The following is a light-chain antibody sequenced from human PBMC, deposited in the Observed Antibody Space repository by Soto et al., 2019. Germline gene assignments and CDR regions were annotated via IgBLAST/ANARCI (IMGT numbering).Light chain of an antibody. CDR1: QSVSSGY. J-gene: IGKJ2*01. CDR2: GAS. V-gene: IGKV3-20*01. Sequence: ETVMTQSPGTLSLSPGERATLSCRASQSVSSGYLAWYQQKPGQAPRLLIFGASNRATGIPDRFTGSGSGTDFTLTIIRREPEDFAVYYCQQYGISQNTFGQGTKLEIK. CDR3: QQYGISQNT.